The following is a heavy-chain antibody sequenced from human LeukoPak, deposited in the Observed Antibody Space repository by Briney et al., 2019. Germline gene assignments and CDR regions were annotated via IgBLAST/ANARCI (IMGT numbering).Heavy chain of an antibody. V-gene: IGHV3-23*01. Sequence: GGSLRLSCAASGFTFSSYAMSWVRQAPGKGLEWVSAISGSGGSTYYADSVKGRFTISRDNSKNTLYLQMNSLRAEDTAVYYCANPPTSGGSSYYYGMDVWGQGTTVTVSS. CDR1: GFTFSSYA. J-gene: IGHJ6*02. D-gene: IGHD6-13*01. CDR3: ANPPTSGGSSYYYGMDV. CDR2: ISGSGGST.